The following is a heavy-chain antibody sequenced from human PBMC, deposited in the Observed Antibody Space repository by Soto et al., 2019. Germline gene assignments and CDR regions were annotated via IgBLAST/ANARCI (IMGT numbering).Heavy chain of an antibody. D-gene: IGHD3-16*01. CDR2: IYYSGST. V-gene: IGHV4-59*08. CDR3: ARGRGGYFDL. CDR1: GGSISSYY. Sequence: QVQLQESGPGLVKPSETLSLTCTVSGGSISSYYWSWIRQLPGKGLEWIGYIYYSGSTNYNPSLKSRVTISVDTSKNQFSLKLSSVTAADTAVYYCARGRGGYFDLWGRGTLVTVSS. J-gene: IGHJ2*01.